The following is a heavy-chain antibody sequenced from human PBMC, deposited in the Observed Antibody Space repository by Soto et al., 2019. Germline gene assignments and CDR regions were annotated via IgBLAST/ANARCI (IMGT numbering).Heavy chain of an antibody. V-gene: IGHV1-69*01. D-gene: IGHD3-22*01. CDR3: ARGGSGYVWFNEF. CDR1: GGLFSSYA. CDR2: IIPVFSTA. J-gene: IGHJ4*02. Sequence: QEQLVQSGAEVKKPGSSVKVSCKASGGLFSSYAISWVRQAPGQGLEWMGGIIPVFSTAYYAQKFQGRVTITADESTNTAYVERSSLRSEDTAMYYCARGGSGYVWFNEFWGQGSLVTVSS.